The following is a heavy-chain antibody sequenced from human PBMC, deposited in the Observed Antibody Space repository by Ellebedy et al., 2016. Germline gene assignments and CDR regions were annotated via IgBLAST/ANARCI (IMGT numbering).Heavy chain of an antibody. V-gene: IGHV4-59*02. Sequence: SETLSLTCSVSGGSVSSDYWNWIRRPPGKRLEWIGYVFHTGTTHYNPSLKSRVTMSVDTSKSQFSLRLTSVTAADTAVYYCAKWNGGWYAFEVWGQGTMVTVSS. J-gene: IGHJ3*01. CDR3: AKWNGGWYAFEV. D-gene: IGHD6-19*01. CDR2: VFHTGTT. CDR1: GGSVSSDY.